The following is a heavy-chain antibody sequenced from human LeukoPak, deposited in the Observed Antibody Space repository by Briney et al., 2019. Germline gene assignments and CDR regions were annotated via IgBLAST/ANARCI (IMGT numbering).Heavy chain of an antibody. CDR1: GFTFSGSA. D-gene: IGHD4-17*01. Sequence: GGSLRPSCAASGFTFSGSAMHWVRQASGKGLEWVGRIRSRAKSYATAYGPSVRGRFTISRDDSKNTVYLQMNSLKSEDTAMYYCTFNRDYGDNWGQGTQVAVSS. V-gene: IGHV3-73*01. CDR3: TFNRDYGDN. J-gene: IGHJ4*02. CDR2: IRSRAKSYAT.